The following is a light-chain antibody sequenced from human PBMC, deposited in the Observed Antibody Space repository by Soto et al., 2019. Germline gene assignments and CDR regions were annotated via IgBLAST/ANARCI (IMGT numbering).Light chain of an antibody. CDR3: QQYGSSPT. J-gene: IGKJ1*01. Sequence: EIVLTQSPGTLSLSPGERATLSCRASQSVSSSYLAWYQQKPGQAPRLLMYGASSRATGIPDRFSGSGSGTDFTLTISRLEPEDFALYYCQQYGSSPTFGQGTKVEIK. V-gene: IGKV3-20*01. CDR1: QSVSSSY. CDR2: GAS.